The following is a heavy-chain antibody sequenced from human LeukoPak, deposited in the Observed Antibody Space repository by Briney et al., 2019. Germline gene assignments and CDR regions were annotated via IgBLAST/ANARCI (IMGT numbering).Heavy chain of an antibody. Sequence: AGGSLRLSCAASGFTFSNYGIHWVSQAPGKGLEWVAFIRYDGSNRYYADSVKGRFTISRDNSKNTLYLQMNSLRVEDTAMYYCAKDVVGATNIDYWGQGTLVTVSS. CDR3: AKDVVGATNIDY. CDR2: IRYDGSNR. J-gene: IGHJ4*02. CDR1: GFTFSNYG. D-gene: IGHD1-26*01. V-gene: IGHV3-30*02.